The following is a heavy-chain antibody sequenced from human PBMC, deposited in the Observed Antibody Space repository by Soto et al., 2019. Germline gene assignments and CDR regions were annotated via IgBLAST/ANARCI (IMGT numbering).Heavy chain of an antibody. Sequence: SETLSLTCAVYGGSFSDYYWTWIRQPPGNGLEWIGEINHSGSTNYNPSLKSRVTISVDTSKNQFSLKLSSVTAADTAVYYCARGATTNCSSTSCHFTPFDYWGQGTLVTVSS. V-gene: IGHV4-34*01. D-gene: IGHD2-2*01. CDR2: INHSGST. CDR3: ARGATTNCSSTSCHFTPFDY. J-gene: IGHJ4*02. CDR1: GGSFSDYY.